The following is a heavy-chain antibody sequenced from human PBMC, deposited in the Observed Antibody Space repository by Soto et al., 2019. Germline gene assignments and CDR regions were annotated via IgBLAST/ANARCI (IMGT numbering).Heavy chain of an antibody. CDR1: GYTFTSYY. CDR3: ARDGRVQDAYDI. Sequence: ASVKGSCKASGYTFTSYYMHWVRQAPGQGLEWMGIINPSGGSTSYAQKFQGRVTMTRDTSTSTVYMELSGLRSEATAVYYCARDGRVQDAYDILGRRTMDTGSS. CDR2: INPSGGST. V-gene: IGHV1-46*01. J-gene: IGHJ3*02.